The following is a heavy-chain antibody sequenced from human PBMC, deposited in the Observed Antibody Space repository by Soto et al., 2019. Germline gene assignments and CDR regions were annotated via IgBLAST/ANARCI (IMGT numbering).Heavy chain of an antibody. J-gene: IGHJ4*02. Sequence: QVQLVESGGGVVQPGRSLRLSCAASGFTFSSYAMHWVRQAPGKGLEWVAVISYDGSNKYYADSVKGRFTISRDNSKNTLYLQMNSLRAEDTAVYYCARVLTRYQPLGGWDYWGQGTLVTVSS. CDR2: ISYDGSNK. CDR1: GFTFSSYA. D-gene: IGHD2-2*01. CDR3: ARVLTRYQPLGGWDY. V-gene: IGHV3-30-3*01.